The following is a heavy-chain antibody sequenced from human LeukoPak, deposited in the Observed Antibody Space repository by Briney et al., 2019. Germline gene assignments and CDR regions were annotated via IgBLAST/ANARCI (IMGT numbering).Heavy chain of an antibody. CDR1: GFTFSSYA. CDR3: ARGGRYCSGGSCYLNWFDP. V-gene: IGHV3-30*04. Sequence: GGSLRLSCAASGFTFSSYAMHSVRQAPGKGLGWVAVISYDGSNKYYAASAKGRFTISRDNSKNMLYLQMNSLRAEDTAVYYCARGGRYCSGGSCYLNWFDPWGQGTLVTVSS. D-gene: IGHD2-15*01. CDR2: ISYDGSNK. J-gene: IGHJ5*02.